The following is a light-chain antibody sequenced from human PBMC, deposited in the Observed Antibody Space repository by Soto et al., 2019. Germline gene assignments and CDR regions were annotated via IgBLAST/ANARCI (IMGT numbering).Light chain of an antibody. CDR3: MQGTHWPIT. CDR1: QSLVHSDGIAY. CDR2: KVS. V-gene: IGKV2-30*02. Sequence: DVVMTQSPLSLPVTLGQPASISCRSNQSLVHSDGIAYFSWFQQRPGRSPRRLIYKVSNRDSGVQARCSGSGSGTDFALNISRVEADDVGVYYCMQGTHWPITFGQGTRLEIK. J-gene: IGKJ5*01.